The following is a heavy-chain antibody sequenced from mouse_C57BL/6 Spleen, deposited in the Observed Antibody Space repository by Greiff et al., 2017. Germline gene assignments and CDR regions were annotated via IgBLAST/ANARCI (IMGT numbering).Heavy chain of an antibody. D-gene: IGHD1-1*01. CDR2: IYPGSGNT. CDR3: ARNDYGSSYGYFDV. J-gene: IGHJ1*03. Sequence: QVQLQQSGPELVKPGASVKISCKASGYSFTSYYIHWVKQRPGQGLEWIGWIYPGSGNTKYNEKFKGKATLTADTSSSTAYMQLSSLTSEDSAVYYCARNDYGSSYGYFDVWGTGTTVTVSS. V-gene: IGHV1-66*01. CDR1: GYSFTSYY.